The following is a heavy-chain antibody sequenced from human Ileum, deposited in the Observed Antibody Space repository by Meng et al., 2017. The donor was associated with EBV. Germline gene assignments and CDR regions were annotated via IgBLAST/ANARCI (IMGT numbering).Heavy chain of an antibody. D-gene: IGHD3-10*01. V-gene: IGHV1-69*06. CDR1: GSTFSVYG. CDR2: IIPALGTP. CDR3: ARGTGADY. J-gene: IGHJ4*02. Sequence: QVELVESGPEGKKPWSLVKGSCKSSGSTFSVYGITWVRQAPGQGLEWMGGIIPALGTPKYARKFQDRLTIIADKSTSTGYMELHSLTSNDTAVYFCARGTGADYWGQGTLVTVSS.